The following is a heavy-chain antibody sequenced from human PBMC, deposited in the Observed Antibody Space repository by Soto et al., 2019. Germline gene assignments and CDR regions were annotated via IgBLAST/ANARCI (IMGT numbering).Heavy chain of an antibody. J-gene: IGHJ3*02. CDR2: ISSSSSYI. CDR3: ARDQPDSSGYYKAFDI. CDR1: GFTFSSYS. Sequence: PGGSLRLSCAASGFTFSSYSMNWVRQAPGKGLEWVSSISSSSSYIYYADSVKGRFTISRDNAKNSLYLQMNSLRAEDTAVYYCARDQPDSSGYYKAFDIGGQGTMVTVSS. V-gene: IGHV3-21*01. D-gene: IGHD3-22*01.